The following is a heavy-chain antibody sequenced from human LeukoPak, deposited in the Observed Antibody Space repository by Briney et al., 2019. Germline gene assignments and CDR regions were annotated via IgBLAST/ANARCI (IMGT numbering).Heavy chain of an antibody. V-gene: IGHV4-39*01. CDR1: GGSISSSSYY. J-gene: IGHJ5*02. CDR2: IYYSGST. D-gene: IGHD3-9*01. Sequence: PSETLSLTCTVSGGSISSSSYYWGWIRQPPGKGLEWIGSIYYSGSTYYNPSLKSRVTISVDTSKNQFSLKLSSVTAADTAVYYCARTVRTNMGHYFDWLAENHNWFDPWGQGTLVTVSS. CDR3: ARTVRTNMGHYFDWLAENHNWFDP.